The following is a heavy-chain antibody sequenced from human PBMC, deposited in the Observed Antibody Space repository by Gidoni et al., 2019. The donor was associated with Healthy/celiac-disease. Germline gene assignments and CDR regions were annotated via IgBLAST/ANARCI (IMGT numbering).Heavy chain of an antibody. J-gene: IGHJ4*02. CDR3: ARLWRNLGGSGYCFDY. V-gene: IGHV4-39*01. D-gene: IGHD3-22*01. Sequence: QLQLQESGPGLVKPSETLSLTCTVSGGSISSSSYYWGWIRQPPGKGLEWIGSIYYSGSTYYNPSLKSRVTISVDTSKNQFSLKLSSVTAADTAVYYCARLWRNLGGSGYCFDYWGQGTLVTVSS. CDR1: GGSISSSSYY. CDR2: IYYSGST.